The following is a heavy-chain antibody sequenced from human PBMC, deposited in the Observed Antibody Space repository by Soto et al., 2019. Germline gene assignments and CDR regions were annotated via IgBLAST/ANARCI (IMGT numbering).Heavy chain of an antibody. CDR1: GFTFSSYW. Sequence: EVQLVESGGGLVQPGGSLRLSCAASGFTFSSYWMHWVRQSPGKGLLWVSRINTDGSTTNFADSVKGRFTISRDNAKNTLYLQMDSLRADDTAVYYCAREGAAAWYFELWGRGTLVTVSS. D-gene: IGHD6-13*01. CDR3: AREGAAAWYFEL. CDR2: INTDGSTT. J-gene: IGHJ2*01. V-gene: IGHV3-74*01.